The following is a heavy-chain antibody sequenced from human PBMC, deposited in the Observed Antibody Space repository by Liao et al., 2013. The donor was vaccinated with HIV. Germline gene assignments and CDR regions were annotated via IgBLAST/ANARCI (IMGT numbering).Heavy chain of an antibody. Sequence: VQLQESGPGLVKPSETLSLTCTVSGDSISTYYWSWIRQPAGKGLEWIGRIYTSGSTNYNPSLKSRVTMSVDMSKNQFSLKLSSVTAADTAVYYCARVIYDLWSGYRSYYYYMDVWGKGTTVTVSS. CDR2: IYTSGST. V-gene: IGHV4-4*07. D-gene: IGHD3-3*01. CDR3: ARVIYDLWSGYRSYYYYMDV. CDR1: GDSISTYY. J-gene: IGHJ6*03.